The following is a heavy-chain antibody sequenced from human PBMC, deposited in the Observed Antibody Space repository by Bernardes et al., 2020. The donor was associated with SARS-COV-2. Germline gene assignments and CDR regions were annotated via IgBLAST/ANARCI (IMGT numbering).Heavy chain of an antibody. V-gene: IGHV5-51*01. CDR3: ARRRYGDFGVDV. J-gene: IGHJ6*02. Sequence: GESLTISCKGSDYTFTNYWIGWVRQMPGKGLEWMGIIYPGDSDTKYSPSFQGRVTISADKSVNTAYLQWSSLKASDTAIYYCARRRYGDFGVDVWGQGTTVTVS. D-gene: IGHD4-17*01. CDR1: DYTFTNYW. CDR2: IYPGDSDT.